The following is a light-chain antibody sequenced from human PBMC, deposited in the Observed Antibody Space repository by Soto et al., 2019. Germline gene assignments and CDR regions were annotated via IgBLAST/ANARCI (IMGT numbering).Light chain of an antibody. V-gene: IGKV3-20*01. Sequence: EIVMTQSPVTLSVSPGERVTLSCRASQSVSTNQLAWYQQKPGQAPRLLIYGASSRATGIPDRFSGSGSGTDFTLTISRLEPEDFAVYYCQQYGSSPTTFGQGTKVDI. CDR1: QSVSTNQ. J-gene: IGKJ1*01. CDR3: QQYGSSPTT. CDR2: GAS.